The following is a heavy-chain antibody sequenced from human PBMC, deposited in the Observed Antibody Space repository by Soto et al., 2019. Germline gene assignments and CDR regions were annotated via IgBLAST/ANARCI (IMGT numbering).Heavy chain of an antibody. V-gene: IGHV1-69*13. J-gene: IGHJ4*02. Sequence: SVKVSCKASGGTFSSYAISCLREAPGQGLEWMGGIIPIFGTANYAQKFQGRVTITADESTSTAYMELSSLRSEDTAVYYCARVLYCSSTSCSPEKYYFDYWGQGTLVTGSS. CDR3: ARVLYCSSTSCSPEKYYFDY. CDR2: IIPIFGTA. D-gene: IGHD2-2*01. CDR1: GGTFSSYA.